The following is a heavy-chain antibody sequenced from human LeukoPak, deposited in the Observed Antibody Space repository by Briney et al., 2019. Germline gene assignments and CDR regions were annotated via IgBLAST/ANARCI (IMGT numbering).Heavy chain of an antibody. CDR1: GGSISSGGYY. J-gene: IGHJ4*02. CDR2: IYYSGST. Sequence: SETLSLTCTVSGGSISSGGYYWSWIRQHPGKGLEWIGYIYYSGSTYYNPSLKSRVTISVDTSKNQFSLKLSSVTAADTAVYYCARDGTGFLHLAFWGQGILVTVSS. V-gene: IGHV4-31*03. D-gene: IGHD1-1*01. CDR3: ARDGTGFLHLAF.